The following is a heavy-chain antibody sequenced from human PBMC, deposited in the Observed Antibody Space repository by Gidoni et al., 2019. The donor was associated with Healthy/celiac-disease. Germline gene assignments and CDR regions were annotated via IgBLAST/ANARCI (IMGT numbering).Heavy chain of an antibody. D-gene: IGHD1-26*01. CDR3: AAHYIVGADYYYYGMDV. V-gene: IGHV1-58*02. CDR1: GFTFTSSA. CDR2: IVVGSGNT. J-gene: IGHJ6*02. Sequence: QMQLVQSGPEVKKPGTSVKVSCKASGFTFTSSAMQWVRRARGQRLAGIGWIVVGSGNTNYAQKFQERVTITRDMSTSTAYMELSSLRSEDTAVYYCAAHYIVGADYYYYGMDVWGQGTTVTVSS.